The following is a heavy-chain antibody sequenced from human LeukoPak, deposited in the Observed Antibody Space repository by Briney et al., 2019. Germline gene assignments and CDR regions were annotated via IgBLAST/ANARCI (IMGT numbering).Heavy chain of an antibody. CDR3: ARGPRYYDNSGYHYGVFDI. V-gene: IGHV3-53*01. Sequence: AGGSLRLSWPASEVIFSVNYRSWVRQAPGKGLHWVSDIYLVIEIHYADSVKGGFTISRDNSKNTLYRQINSLTLQDPSLYYCARGPRYYDNSGYHYGVFDIWGQGTMVTVPS. D-gene: IGHD3-22*01. J-gene: IGHJ3*02. CDR1: EVIFSVNY. CDR2: IYLVIEI.